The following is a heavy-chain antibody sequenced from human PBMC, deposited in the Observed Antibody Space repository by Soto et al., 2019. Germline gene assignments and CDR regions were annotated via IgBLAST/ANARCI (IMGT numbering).Heavy chain of an antibody. Sequence: PGGSLRLSCAASGFTFSALYMDWVRQAPGKGLEWVGRTRNKANSYTTEYAASVKGRFTISRDDSKNSLYLQMNSLKTEDTAVYYCARGSVGPYDILTGYYSAGYYFDYWGQGTLVTVSS. V-gene: IGHV3-72*01. J-gene: IGHJ4*02. CDR2: TRNKANSYTT. D-gene: IGHD3-9*01. CDR3: ARGSVGPYDILTGYYSAGYYFDY. CDR1: GFTFSALY.